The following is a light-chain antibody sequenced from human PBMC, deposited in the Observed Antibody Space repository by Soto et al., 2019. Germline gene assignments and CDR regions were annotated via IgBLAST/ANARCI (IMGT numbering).Light chain of an antibody. CDR3: ATRDSSLNAGV. CDR2: END. J-gene: IGLJ3*02. V-gene: IGLV1-51*01. CDR1: FPNIGTNY. Sequence: QSALTQPPSVSAAPGQRVAISCSGTFPNIGTNYVSWYQVLLGSAPKLLIYENDKRPSEIFARFSASKSGTSASLAITGLQAGDEGDYYCATRDSSLNAGVFGGGTKLTVL.